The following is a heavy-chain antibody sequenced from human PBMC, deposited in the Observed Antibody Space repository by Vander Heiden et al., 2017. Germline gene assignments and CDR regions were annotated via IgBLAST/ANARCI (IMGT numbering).Heavy chain of an antibody. D-gene: IGHD5-12*01. J-gene: IGHJ5*02. V-gene: IGHV1-69*10. Sequence: QVQLVQSGAEVKKPGSSVKVSCKASGGPFSSPAISWLRPAPGQGREWMGGIIPILGIANYAQKFQGRVTITADKSTSTAYMELSSLRSEDTAVYYCARDKSNSGYDRLVWFDPWGQGTLVTVSS. CDR3: ARDKSNSGYDRLVWFDP. CDR1: GGPFSSPA. CDR2: IIPILGIA.